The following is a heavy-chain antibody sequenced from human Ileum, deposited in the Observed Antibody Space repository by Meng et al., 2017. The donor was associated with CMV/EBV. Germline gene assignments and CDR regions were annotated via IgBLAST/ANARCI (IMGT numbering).Heavy chain of an antibody. CDR3: ARREIYGSGSYRY. CDR1: GSTFTSSD. V-gene: IGHV1-8*03. J-gene: IGHJ4*02. CDR2: MNPNSGNT. D-gene: IGHD3-10*01. Sequence: ASGSTFTSSDITWVRQATGQGLEWMGWMNPNSGNTGYAQKFQGRVTITRNTSISTAYMELSSLRSEDTAVYYCARREIYGSGSYRYWGQGTLVTVSS.